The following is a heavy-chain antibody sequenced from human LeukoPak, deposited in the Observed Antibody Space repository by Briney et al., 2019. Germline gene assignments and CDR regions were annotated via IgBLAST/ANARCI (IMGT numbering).Heavy chain of an antibody. D-gene: IGHD2-21*02. J-gene: IGHJ5*02. Sequence: PSETLSLTCTVSSGSISSTTYYWGWIRQPPGKGLEWIGTISYSGSTYYNPSLKSRVTMSVDTSKNQFSLKLSSVTAADTAVYYCARDSGGDPNWFDPWGQGTLVTVSS. CDR2: ISYSGST. V-gene: IGHV4-39*07. CDR3: ARDSGGDPNWFDP. CDR1: SGSISSTTYY.